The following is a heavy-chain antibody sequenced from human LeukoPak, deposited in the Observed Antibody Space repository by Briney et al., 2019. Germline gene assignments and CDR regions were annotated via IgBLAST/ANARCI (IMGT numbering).Heavy chain of an antibody. D-gene: IGHD2-15*01. J-gene: IGHJ3*02. V-gene: IGHV3-48*03. CDR3: ARDCSGGSCYSKAFDI. CDR1: GFMFSSYE. CDR2: ISSSGSII. Sequence: GGSLRLSCAASGFMFSSYEMNWVRQAPGKGLEWVSYISSSGSIIYYADSVTGRFTISRDNAKNSLYLQMNSLRAEDTAVYYCARDCSGGSCYSKAFDIWGQGTMVTVSS.